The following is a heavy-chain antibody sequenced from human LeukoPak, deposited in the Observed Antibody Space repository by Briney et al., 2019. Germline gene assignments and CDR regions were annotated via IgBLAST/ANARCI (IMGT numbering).Heavy chain of an antibody. V-gene: IGHV3-7*03. D-gene: IGHD2-15*01. J-gene: IGHJ6*02. CDR3: AKDRGIVGGHYYGMDV. CDR2: IKQDGSEK. CDR1: GFTFSSYW. Sequence: GGSLRLSCAAPGFTFSSYWMSWVRQAPGKGLEWVANIKQDGSEKYYVDSVKGRFTISRDNAKNSLYLQMNSLSAEDTAVFYCAKDRGIVGGHYYGMDVWGHGTTVTVSS.